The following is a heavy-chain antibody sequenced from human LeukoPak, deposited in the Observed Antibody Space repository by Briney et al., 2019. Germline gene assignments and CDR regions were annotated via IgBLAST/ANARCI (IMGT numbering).Heavy chain of an antibody. CDR2: IRYDGSNK. Sequence: GGSLRLSCAASGFTFSSYGMHWVRQAPGKGLEWVAFIRYDGSNKYYADSVKGRFTISRDNSKNTLYLQMNSLRAEDTAVYYCASQTLWFGELSGYWGQGTLVTVSS. D-gene: IGHD3-10*01. CDR1: GFTFSSYG. CDR3: ASQTLWFGELSGY. J-gene: IGHJ4*02. V-gene: IGHV3-30*02.